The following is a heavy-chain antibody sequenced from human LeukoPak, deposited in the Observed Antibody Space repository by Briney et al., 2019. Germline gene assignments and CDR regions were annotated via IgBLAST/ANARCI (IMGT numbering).Heavy chain of an antibody. CDR2: ISSSSSYI. CDR3: ARVGSPTVTTPTVFDY. Sequence: PGGSLRLSCAASGFTFSTYSMNWVRQAPGKGLGWVSSISSSSSYIYYADSVKGRFTISRDNAKNSLYLQMNSLRAEDTAVYYCARVGSPTVTTPTVFDYWGQGTLVTVSS. D-gene: IGHD4-11*01. J-gene: IGHJ4*02. CDR1: GFTFSTYS. V-gene: IGHV3-21*01.